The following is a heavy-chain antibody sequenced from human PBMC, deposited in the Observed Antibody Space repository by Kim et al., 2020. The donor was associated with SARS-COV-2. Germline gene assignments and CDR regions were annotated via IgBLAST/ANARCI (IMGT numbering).Heavy chain of an antibody. J-gene: IGHJ4*02. CDR3: AKDRDTAMVTSLRPWDY. D-gene: IGHD5-18*01. Sequence: VKGRFTISRDNSKNTLYLQMNSLRAEDTAVYYCAKDRDTAMVTSLRPWDYWGQGTLVTVSS. V-gene: IGHV3-23*01.